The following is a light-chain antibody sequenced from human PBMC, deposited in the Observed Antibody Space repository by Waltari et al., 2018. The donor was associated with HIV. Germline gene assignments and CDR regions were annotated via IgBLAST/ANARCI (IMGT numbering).Light chain of an antibody. V-gene: IGLV2-8*01. J-gene: IGLJ2*01. CDR2: AVT. CDR3: SSYGGNNNLL. CDR1: SSDIGGYNS. Sequence: QSALPQPPSASGSPGQSVPLSCPGSSSDIGGYNSVPWYQQHPGKAPKVIIYAVTKRPSGVPDRFSAFKSGNTASLTVSGLQADDEADYYCSSYGGNNNLLFGGGTKLTVL.